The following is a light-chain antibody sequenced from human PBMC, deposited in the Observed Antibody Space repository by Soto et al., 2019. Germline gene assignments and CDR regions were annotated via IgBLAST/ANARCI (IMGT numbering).Light chain of an antibody. V-gene: IGKV1-5*01. J-gene: IGKJ1*01. CDR1: QSISSW. Sequence: IQMIPDPFTLSGSVGERVTHTCRASQSISSWLAWYQQKPGKAPKLLIYDASSLESGVPSRFSGSGSGTEFTLTISSLQPDDFATYYCQQYNSYSTFGQGTKVDI. CDR3: QQYNSYST. CDR2: DAS.